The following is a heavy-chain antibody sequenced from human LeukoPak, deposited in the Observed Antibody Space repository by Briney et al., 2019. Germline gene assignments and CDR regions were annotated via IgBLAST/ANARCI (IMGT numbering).Heavy chain of an antibody. J-gene: IGHJ4*02. D-gene: IGHD3-10*01. CDR1: GFTLSSYS. CDR2: ISSSSSTI. CDR3: ARSEVTPYGYFDY. V-gene: IGHV3-48*01. Sequence: GGSLRLSCAASGFTLSSYSVNWVRQAPGKGLEWVSYISSSSSTIYYVESVKGRFTISRDNAKNSLYLQMNSLRAEDTAVYYCARSEVTPYGYFDYWGQGTLVTVSS.